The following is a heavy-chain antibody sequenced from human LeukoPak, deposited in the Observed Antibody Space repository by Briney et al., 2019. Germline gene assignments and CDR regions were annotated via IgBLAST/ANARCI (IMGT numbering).Heavy chain of an antibody. CDR1: GFTFSSYG. Sequence: GGSLSLSCAASGFTFSSYGMSWVRQAPGKGLEWVSAISGSGGSTYYVDSVKGRFTISRDNSKNTLYLQMTSLRAEDTAVYYCAKDPRYGGNSYFDYWGQGTLVTVSS. D-gene: IGHD4-23*01. V-gene: IGHV3-23*01. J-gene: IGHJ4*02. CDR3: AKDPRYGGNSYFDY. CDR2: ISGSGGST.